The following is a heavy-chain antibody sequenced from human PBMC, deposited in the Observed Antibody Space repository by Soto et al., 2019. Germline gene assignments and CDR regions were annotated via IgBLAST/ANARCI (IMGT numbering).Heavy chain of an antibody. CDR3: ARDYEFGFDI. Sequence: EVQLVESGGGLVQPGGSLRLSCEASAFTLSSYWMSWVRQAPGKGLEWVAHIKPDGSEKYYVDSVKGRFTISRDNTKNSLYLQMSTLRPEDTAIYYCARDYEFGFDIWGQGTLVTVSS. V-gene: IGHV3-7*01. CDR1: AFTLSSYW. J-gene: IGHJ3*02. D-gene: IGHD3-22*01. CDR2: IKPDGSEK.